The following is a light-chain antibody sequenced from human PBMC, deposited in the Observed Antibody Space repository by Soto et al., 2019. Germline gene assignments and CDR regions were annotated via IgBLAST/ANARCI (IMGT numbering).Light chain of an antibody. CDR3: QHPSDGIRT. V-gene: IGKV3-11*01. J-gene: IGKJ2*02. CDR1: QPVSGY. Sequence: SQPVSGYLAWCKHTAGQTPRLLIDAASNRATGSPARFSGSGSGTDFTLTISSLEPEDFAFYYSQHPSDGIRTFAQGTKLDIK. CDR2: AAS.